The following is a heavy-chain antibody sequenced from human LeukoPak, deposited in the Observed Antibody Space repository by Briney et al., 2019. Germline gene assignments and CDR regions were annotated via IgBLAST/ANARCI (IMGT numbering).Heavy chain of an antibody. CDR2: INSDGSWT. CDR1: GNYW. V-gene: IGHV3-74*01. CDR3: VSFYETY. J-gene: IGHJ4*02. Sequence: GGSLGLSCAASGNYWMHWVRQAPGKGLVWVSHINSDGSWTSYADSVKGRFTISKDNAKNTVDLQMNNLRAEDTAVYYCVSFYETYWGRGTLVTVSS. D-gene: IGHD2-2*01.